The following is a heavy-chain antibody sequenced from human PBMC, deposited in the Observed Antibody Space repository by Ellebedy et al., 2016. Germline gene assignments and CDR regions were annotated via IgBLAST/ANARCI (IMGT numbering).Heavy chain of an antibody. V-gene: IGHV4-59*01. D-gene: IGHD3-16*01. J-gene: IGHJ5*02. Sequence: GSLRLXXNVSDDSISSYYWSWIRPPPGKGLEWIGYIHYTRNTNYNPSLKSRVTMSIDTSKKTFSLEVTSVTAADTAVYYCARGAPLFDHWGQGTLVSVS. CDR2: IHYTRNT. CDR3: ARGAPLFDH. CDR1: DDSISSYY.